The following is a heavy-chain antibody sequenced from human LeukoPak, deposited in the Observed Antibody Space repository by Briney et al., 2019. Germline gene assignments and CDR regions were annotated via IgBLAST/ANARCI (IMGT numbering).Heavy chain of an antibody. CDR1: GYTFTSYG. CDR2: ISAYNGNT. D-gene: IGHD2-21*02. J-gene: IGHJ6*03. CDR3: ARVGSDEAYYYYMDV. V-gene: IGHV1-18*01. Sequence: VASVKVSCKASGYTFTSYGISWVRQAPGQGLEWMGWISAYNGNTNYAQKLQGRVTMTTDTSTSTAYMELRSLRSDDTAVYYCARVGSDEAYYYYMDVWGKGTTVTVSS.